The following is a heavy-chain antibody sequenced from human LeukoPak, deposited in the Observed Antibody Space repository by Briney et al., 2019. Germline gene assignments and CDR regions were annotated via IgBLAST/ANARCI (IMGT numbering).Heavy chain of an antibody. J-gene: IGHJ5*01. V-gene: IGHV3-11*04. CDR2: ITNSGRST. CDR3: AREASGNYYVFDS. CDR1: GFSFSNYF. Sequence: AGSLRLSCEASGFSFSNYFISWIRQAPGKGLEWVGYITNSGRSTSYADAVKGRFTISRDNAKKSVYLEMTDLRVEDNAVYYCAREASGNYYVFDSWGQGTLVTVSS. D-gene: IGHD1-26*01.